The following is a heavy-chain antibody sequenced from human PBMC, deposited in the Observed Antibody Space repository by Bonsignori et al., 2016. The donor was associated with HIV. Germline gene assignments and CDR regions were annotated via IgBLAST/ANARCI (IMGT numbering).Heavy chain of an antibody. V-gene: IGHV3-11*01. D-gene: IGHD5-24*01. Sequence: WIRQPPGKGLEWVSYITSSGSTIYYADSVKGRFTISRDNAKNSLYLQMNSLRAEDTAVYYCARDPWLSPGDAFDIWGQGTMVTVSS. CDR2: ITSSGSTI. CDR3: ARDPWLSPGDAFDI. J-gene: IGHJ3*02.